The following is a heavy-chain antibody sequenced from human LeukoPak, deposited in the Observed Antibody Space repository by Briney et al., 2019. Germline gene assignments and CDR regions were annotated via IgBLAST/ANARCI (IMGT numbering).Heavy chain of an antibody. CDR2: INGAGSSI. J-gene: IGHJ6*02. CDR3: ARDAVPAASYYYYGMDV. D-gene: IGHD2-2*01. V-gene: IGHV3-74*01. CDR1: GFTFSSYW. Sequence: GGSLRLSCAASGFTFSSYWMHWVRQTPGKGLVWVSRINGAGSSISYADSVKGRVTISRDNAKNTLYLQMNNLRAEDTAVYYCARDAVPAASYYYYGMDVWGQGTTVTVSS.